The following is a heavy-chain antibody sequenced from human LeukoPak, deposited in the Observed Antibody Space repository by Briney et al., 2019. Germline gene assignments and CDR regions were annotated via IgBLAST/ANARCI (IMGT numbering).Heavy chain of an antibody. V-gene: IGHV1-8*03. CDR2: MNPNSGNT. CDR1: GYTFTSYD. D-gene: IGHD3-3*01. Sequence: ASVKVSCKASGYTFTSYDINWVRQATGQGLEWMGWMNPNSGNTGYAQKFQGSVTITRNTSISTAYMELSSLRSEDTAVYYCARANYYDFWSGPYAGFDPWGQGTLVTVSS. J-gene: IGHJ5*02. CDR3: ARANYYDFWSGPYAGFDP.